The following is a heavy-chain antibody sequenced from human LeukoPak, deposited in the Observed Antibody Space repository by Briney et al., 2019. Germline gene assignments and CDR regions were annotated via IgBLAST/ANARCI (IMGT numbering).Heavy chain of an antibody. J-gene: IGHJ4*02. V-gene: IGHV1-2*02. CDR2: INPNSGGT. CDR1: GYTFTGYY. D-gene: IGHD1-26*01. Sequence: ASVKVSCKASGYTFTGYYVHWVRQAPGQGLEWMGWINPNSGGTNYAQKFQGRVTMTRDTSISTAYMELSRLRSDDTAVYYCARPMSGGSYSIDYWGQGTLVTVSS. CDR3: ARPMSGGSYSIDY.